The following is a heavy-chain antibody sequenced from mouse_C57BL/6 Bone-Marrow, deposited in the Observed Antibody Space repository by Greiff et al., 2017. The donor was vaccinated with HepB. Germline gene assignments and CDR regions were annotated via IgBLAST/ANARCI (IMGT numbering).Heavy chain of an antibody. V-gene: IGHV1-82*01. Sequence: LEESGPELVKPGASVKISCKASGYAFSSSWMNWVKQRPGKGLEWIGRIYPGDGDTNYNGKFKGKATLTADKSSSTAYMQLSSLTSEDSAVYFCARSNYEGVFDYWGQGTTLTVSS. CDR1: GYAFSSSW. J-gene: IGHJ2*01. D-gene: IGHD2-5*01. CDR2: IYPGDGDT. CDR3: ARSNYEGVFDY.